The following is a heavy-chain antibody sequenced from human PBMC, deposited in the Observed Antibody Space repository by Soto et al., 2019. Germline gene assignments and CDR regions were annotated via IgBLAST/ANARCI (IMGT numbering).Heavy chain of an antibody. CDR1: SVSNAW. J-gene: IGHJ4*02. CDR3: TTETSGWDRN. CDR2: IKSKTDGGTT. D-gene: IGHD6-19*01. Sequence: SVSNAWMNWVRQAPGKGLEWVGRIKSKTDGGTTDYAAPVKGRFTISRDDSKNTLYLQMNSLKTEVTAVYYCTTETSGWDRNWGQGTLVTVSS. V-gene: IGHV3-15*07.